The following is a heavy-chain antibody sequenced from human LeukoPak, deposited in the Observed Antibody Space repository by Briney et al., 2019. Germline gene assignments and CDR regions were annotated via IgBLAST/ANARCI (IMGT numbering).Heavy chain of an antibody. J-gene: IGHJ3*02. V-gene: IGHV4-59*01. D-gene: IGHD3-22*01. CDR1: GGSISSYY. CDR3: ARAGYDSSGYSYDAFDI. Sequence: PSETLSLTCTVSGGSISSYYWSWIRQPPGKGLEWIGYIYYSGSTNYNPSLKSRVTISVDTSKNQFSLKLSSVTAAATAVYYCARAGYDSSGYSYDAFDIWGQGTMVTVSS. CDR2: IYYSGST.